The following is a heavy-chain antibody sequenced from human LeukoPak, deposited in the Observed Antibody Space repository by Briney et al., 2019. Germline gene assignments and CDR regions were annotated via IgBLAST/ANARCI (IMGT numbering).Heavy chain of an antibody. V-gene: IGHV4-34*01. CDR1: GGSFSGYY. D-gene: IGHD3-10*01. CDR2: INHSGST. CDR3: ARRGGSGSYYNFWYYYYMDV. Sequence: SETLSLTCAVYGGSFSGYYWSWIRQPSGKGLEWIGEINHSGSTNYNPSLKSRVTISVDTSKNQFSLKLSSVTAADTAVYYCARRGGSGSYYNFWYYYYMDVWGKGTTVTISS. J-gene: IGHJ6*03.